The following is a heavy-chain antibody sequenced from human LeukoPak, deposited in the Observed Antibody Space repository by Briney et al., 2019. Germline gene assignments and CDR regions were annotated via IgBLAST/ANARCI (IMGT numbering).Heavy chain of an antibody. D-gene: IGHD4-23*01. V-gene: IGHV1-2*02. Sequence: GSVKVSCKASGGTFSSYAISWVRQAPGQGHEWMGWINPNSGGTNYAQKFQGRVTMTRDTSISTAYMELSRLRSDDTAVYYCARDGNSVHGFDYWGQGTLVTVSS. CDR3: ARDGNSVHGFDY. CDR2: INPNSGGT. J-gene: IGHJ4*02. CDR1: GGTFSSYA.